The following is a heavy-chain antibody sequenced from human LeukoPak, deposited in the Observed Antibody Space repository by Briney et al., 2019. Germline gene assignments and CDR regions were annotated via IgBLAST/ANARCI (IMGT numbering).Heavy chain of an antibody. CDR3: ANGYCSGGSCSGYYFDY. CDR2: IIPIFGTA. Sequence: ASVKVSCKASGGTFSSYAISWVRQAPGQGLEWMGGIIPIFGTANYAQKFQGRVTITADESTSTAYMELSSLRSEDTAVYYCANGYCSGGSCSGYYFDYWGQGTLVTVSS. J-gene: IGHJ4*02. CDR1: GGTFSSYA. V-gene: IGHV1-69*13. D-gene: IGHD2-15*01.